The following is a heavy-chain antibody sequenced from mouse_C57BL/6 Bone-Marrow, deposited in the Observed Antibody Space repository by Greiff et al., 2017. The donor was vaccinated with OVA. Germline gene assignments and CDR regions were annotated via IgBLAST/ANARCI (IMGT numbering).Heavy chain of an antibody. CDR2: IDPSDSYT. J-gene: IGHJ3*01. V-gene: IGHV1-50*01. Sequence: VQLQQPGAELVKPGASVKLSCKASGYTFTSYWMQWVKQRPGQGLEWIGEIDPSDSYTNYNQKFKGKATLTVDTSSSTAYMQLSSLTSEDSAVYYCASSSYGYDHSFAYWGQGTLVTVSA. D-gene: IGHD2-2*01. CDR1: GYTFTSYW. CDR3: ASSSYGYDHSFAY.